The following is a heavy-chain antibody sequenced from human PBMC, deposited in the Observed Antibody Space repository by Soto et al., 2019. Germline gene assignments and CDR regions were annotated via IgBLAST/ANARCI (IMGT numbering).Heavy chain of an antibody. CDR1: GFTFSSYG. Sequence: GGSLRLSCAASGFTFSSYGMHWVRQAPGKGLEWVAVIWYDGSNKYYADSVKGRFTISRDNSKNTLYLQMNSLRAEDTAVYYCASQGSSSSWSYYFDYWGQGTLVTVSS. CDR3: ASQGSSSSWSYYFDY. D-gene: IGHD6-6*01. V-gene: IGHV3-33*01. CDR2: IWYDGSNK. J-gene: IGHJ4*02.